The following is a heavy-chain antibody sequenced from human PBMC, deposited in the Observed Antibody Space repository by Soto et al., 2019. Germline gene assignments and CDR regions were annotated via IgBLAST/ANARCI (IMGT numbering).Heavy chain of an antibody. Sequence: QVQLVQSGAEVKKPGASVKVSCKVSGYTLTELSMHWVRQAPGKGLEWMGGFDPEDGETIYAQKFQGRVTMTGDTSTDTAYMELSSLRSDDTAVYYCATTPYRSVWYKFFDIWGQGTMVTVSS. J-gene: IGHJ3*02. CDR3: ATTPYRSVWYKFFDI. CDR2: FDPEDGET. CDR1: GYTLTELS. D-gene: IGHD6-19*01. V-gene: IGHV1-24*01.